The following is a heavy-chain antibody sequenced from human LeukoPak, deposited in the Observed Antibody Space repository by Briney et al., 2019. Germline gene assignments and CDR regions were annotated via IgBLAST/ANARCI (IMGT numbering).Heavy chain of an antibody. V-gene: IGHV1-2*02. D-gene: IGHD2-2*01. CDR3: ARGTGAEYCSSTSCHDYYYYMDV. CDR2: INPNSGGT. J-gene: IGHJ6*03. CDR1: CYTFTSYG. Sequence: ASVKVSCKASCYTFTSYGISWVRQAPGQGLEWMGWINPNSGGTNYAQKFQGRVTMTRDTSISTAYIELSRLRSDDTAVYYCARGTGAEYCSSTSCHDYYYYMDVWDKGTTVTVSS.